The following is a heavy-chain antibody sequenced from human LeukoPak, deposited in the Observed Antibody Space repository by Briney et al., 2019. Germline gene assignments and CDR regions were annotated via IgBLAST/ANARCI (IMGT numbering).Heavy chain of an antibody. V-gene: IGHV1-2*02. CDR3: ARVDTAMVAGGGDY. CDR1: GYTFTAYY. D-gene: IGHD5-18*01. J-gene: IGHJ4*02. Sequence: ASVKVSCKASGYTFTAYYLHWVRQAPGQGLEWMGWINPNSGDPNYAQNFQGRVTIASDASLSTAYMELSSLRSDDTAVYYCARVDTAMVAGGGDYWGQGTLVTVSS. CDR2: INPNSGDP.